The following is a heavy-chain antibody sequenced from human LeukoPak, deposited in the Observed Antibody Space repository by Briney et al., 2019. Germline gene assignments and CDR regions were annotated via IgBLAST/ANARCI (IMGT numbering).Heavy chain of an antibody. CDR2: ISRSGSTI. Sequence: PGGSLRLSCAASGFTFSDYYMSWIRQAPGKGLEWVSYISRSGSTIYYADSVKGRFTISRDNAKNSLYLQMNSLRAEDTAVYYCARVLIVATIVYFDYWGQGTLVTVSS. CDR1: GFTFSDYY. J-gene: IGHJ4*02. V-gene: IGHV3-11*04. D-gene: IGHD5-12*01. CDR3: ARVLIVATIVYFDY.